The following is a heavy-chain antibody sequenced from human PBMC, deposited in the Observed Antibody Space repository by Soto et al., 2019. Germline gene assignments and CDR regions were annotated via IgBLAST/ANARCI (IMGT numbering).Heavy chain of an antibody. D-gene: IGHD2-8*01. CDR2: IHYSGTT. V-gene: IGHV4-59*01. CDR1: GTSISSYY. Sequence: SETLSLTCTVSGTSISSYYWSWIRQPPGKGLEWIANIHYSGTTNYNPSLASRVTLSVDTSKNQFSLKMTSVTAADRAMYFCARYNSYAIDYGGGETLVTVSS. J-gene: IGHJ4*02. CDR3: ARYNSYAIDY.